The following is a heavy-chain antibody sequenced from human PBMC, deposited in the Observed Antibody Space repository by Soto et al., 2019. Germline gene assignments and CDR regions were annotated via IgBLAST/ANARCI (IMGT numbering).Heavy chain of an antibody. CDR1: GFTFDDYA. CDR2: ISWNSGSI. Sequence: GGSLRLSCAASGFTFDDYAMHWVRQAPGKGLEWVSGISWNSGSIGYADSVKGRFTISRDNAKNSLYLQMNSLRAEDTALYYCAKDLAYCSSTSCFIDYYYMDVWGKGTTVTVSS. V-gene: IGHV3-9*01. D-gene: IGHD2-2*01. J-gene: IGHJ6*03. CDR3: AKDLAYCSSTSCFIDYYYMDV.